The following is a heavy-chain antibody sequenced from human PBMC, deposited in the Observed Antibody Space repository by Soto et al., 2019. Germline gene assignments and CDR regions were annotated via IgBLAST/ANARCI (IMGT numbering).Heavy chain of an antibody. D-gene: IGHD3-3*01. Sequence: ASVKVSCKTSGYTFTEQYIHWVRQAPGQGLEWMGIINPSGGRTTYAQKFQDRIIMTSDTSTSTVYVELSSLTSEDTAIYYCARLIGAHNTLPFWLGYSDYWGQGTQVTVS. CDR3: ARLIGAHNTLPFWLGYSDY. V-gene: IGHV1-46*01. CDR2: INPSGGRT. CDR1: GYTFTEQY. J-gene: IGHJ4*02.